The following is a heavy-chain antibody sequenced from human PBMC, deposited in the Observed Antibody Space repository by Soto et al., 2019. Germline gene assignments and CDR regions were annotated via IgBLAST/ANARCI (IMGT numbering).Heavy chain of an antibody. D-gene: IGHD4-17*01. CDR2: ISGSGGST. J-gene: IGHJ6*02. Sequence: GGSLRLSCAASGFTFSSYAMSWVRQAPGKGLEWVSAISGSGGSTYYADSVKGRFTISRDNSKNTLYLQMNSLRAEETAVYYCAGQMTTVTTIYYGMDVWGQGTTVTVS. V-gene: IGHV3-23*01. CDR3: AGQMTTVTTIYYGMDV. CDR1: GFTFSSYA.